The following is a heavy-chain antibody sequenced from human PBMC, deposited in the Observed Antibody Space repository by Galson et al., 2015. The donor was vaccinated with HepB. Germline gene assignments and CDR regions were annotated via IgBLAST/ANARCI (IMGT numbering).Heavy chain of an antibody. CDR2: ISWNSGSI. D-gene: IGHD6-19*01. V-gene: IGHV3-9*01. CDR1: GFTFDDYA. CDR3: AKGPTAVAGPSSGWFDP. Sequence: SLRLSCAASGFTFDDYAMNWVRQAPGKGLGWVSGISWNSGSIGYADSVKGRFTISRDNAKNSLYLQMNSLRAEDTALYYCAKGPTAVAGPSSGWFDPWGQGTLVTVSS. J-gene: IGHJ5*02.